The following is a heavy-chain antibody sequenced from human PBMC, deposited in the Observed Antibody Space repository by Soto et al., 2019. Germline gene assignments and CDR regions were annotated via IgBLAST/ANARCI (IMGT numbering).Heavy chain of an antibody. J-gene: IGHJ5*02. V-gene: IGHV4-31*03. CDR2: IYYSGST. Sequence: SETLSLTCTVSGGSINSGGYYWSWIRQHPGKGLEWIGYIYYSGSTYYNPSLKSRVTISVDTSKNQFSLKLSSVTAADTAVYYCARVKKYWDSSGNWFDPWGQGTLVTVSS. D-gene: IGHD3-22*01. CDR3: ARVKKYWDSSGNWFDP. CDR1: GGSINSGGYY.